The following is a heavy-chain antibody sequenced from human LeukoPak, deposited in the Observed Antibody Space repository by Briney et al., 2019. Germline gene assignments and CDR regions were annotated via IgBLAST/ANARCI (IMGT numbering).Heavy chain of an antibody. CDR2: IYYSGST. D-gene: IGHD6-19*01. CDR3: ARGRVSSGWVD. V-gene: IGHV4-61*01. J-gene: IGHJ4*02. CDR1: GGSVSSGSYY. Sequence: TSETLSLTCTVSGGSVSSGSYYWSWIRQPPGKGLEWIGYIYYSGSTNYNPSLKSRVTISVDTSKNQFSLKLSPVTAADTAVYYCARGRVSSGWVDWGQGTLVTVSS.